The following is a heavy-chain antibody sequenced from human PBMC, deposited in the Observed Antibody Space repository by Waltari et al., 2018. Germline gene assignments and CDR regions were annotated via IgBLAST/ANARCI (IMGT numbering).Heavy chain of an antibody. CDR3: ARSPTRYYDVWSGYPNYYGMDV. CDR1: GGTFSSYA. CDR2: IIPIFGTA. J-gene: IGHJ6*02. V-gene: IGHV1-69*01. Sequence: QVQLVQSGAEVKKPGSSVKVSCKASGGTFSSYAISWVRQAPGHGLEWMGGIIPIFGTANYAQKFQGRVTITADESTSTAYMELSSLRSEDTAVYYCARSPTRYYDVWSGYPNYYGMDVWGQGTTVTVSS. D-gene: IGHD3-3*01.